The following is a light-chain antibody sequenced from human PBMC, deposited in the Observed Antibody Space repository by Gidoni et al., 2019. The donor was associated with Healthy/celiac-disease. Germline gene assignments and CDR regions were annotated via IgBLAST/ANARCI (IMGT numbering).Light chain of an antibody. J-gene: IGLJ3*02. CDR3: QSYDSSLSRV. Sequence: QSVLTQPPSVSGAPGQRVTIPCTGSSSNIGAGYDVHWYQQLPGTAPKPLIYGNSNRPSGVPDRFSGSKSGTSASLAITGLQAEDEADYYCQSYDSSLSRVFGGGTKLTVL. V-gene: IGLV1-40*01. CDR1: SSNIGAGYD. CDR2: GNS.